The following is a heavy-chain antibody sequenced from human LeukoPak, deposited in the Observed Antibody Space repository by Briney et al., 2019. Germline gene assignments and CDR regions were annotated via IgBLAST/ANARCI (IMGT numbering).Heavy chain of an antibody. CDR2: IYYSGST. CDR1: GGSISSYY. Sequence: SETLSLTCTVSGGSISSYYWSWIRQPPGKGLEWIGYIYYSGSTNYNPSLKSRVTISVDTSKNQFSLKLSSVTAADTAVYYCARSGVVIPYYFDYWGQGTLVTVPS. CDR3: ARSGVVIPYYFDY. V-gene: IGHV4-59*01. D-gene: IGHD3-3*01. J-gene: IGHJ4*02.